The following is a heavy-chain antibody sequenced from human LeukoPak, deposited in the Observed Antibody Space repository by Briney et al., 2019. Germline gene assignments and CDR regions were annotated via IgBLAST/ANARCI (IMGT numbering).Heavy chain of an antibody. Sequence: SETLSLTCTVSGGSISSYYWSWIRQPPGKGLEWIGYIYYSGSTNYNPSLKSRVTISVDTSKNQFSPKLSSVTAADTAVYYCARARRGSSSSGDLFDYWGQGTLVTVSS. CDR1: GGSISSYY. D-gene: IGHD6-6*01. J-gene: IGHJ4*02. V-gene: IGHV4-59*01. CDR3: ARARRGSSSSGDLFDY. CDR2: IYYSGST.